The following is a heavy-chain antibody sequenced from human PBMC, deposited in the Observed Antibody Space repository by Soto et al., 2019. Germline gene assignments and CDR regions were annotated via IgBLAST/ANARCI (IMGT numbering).Heavy chain of an antibody. CDR3: AKTGYCSGGTCYPDYFQH. CDR2: IGSSSVTI. D-gene: IGHD2-15*01. Sequence: PGGSLRLSCAASGFTFSNYVMNWVRQAPGKGLEWISCIGSSSVTIFHADSVKGRFTISRDNSKNTLYLQMNSLRPEDTAVYYCAKTGYCSGGTCYPDYFQHWGQGTPVTVSS. CDR1: GFTFSNYV. J-gene: IGHJ1*01. V-gene: IGHV3-48*01.